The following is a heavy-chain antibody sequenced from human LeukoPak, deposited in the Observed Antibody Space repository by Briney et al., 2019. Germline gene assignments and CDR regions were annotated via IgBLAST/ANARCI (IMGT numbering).Heavy chain of an antibody. D-gene: IGHD3-22*01. CDR3: ARDDDSSCYYNY. CDR1: GCSISSYC. CDR2: IYCSGST. J-gene: IGHJ4*02. Sequence: SETLSLTCTVSGCSISSYCWSWIRQPPGKGLEWIGYIYCSGSTNCNPSPMSRVTISVDTSKIQFSLKLSSATAADTAVYYCARDDDSSCYYNYWGQGTLVTVSS. V-gene: IGHV4-59*12.